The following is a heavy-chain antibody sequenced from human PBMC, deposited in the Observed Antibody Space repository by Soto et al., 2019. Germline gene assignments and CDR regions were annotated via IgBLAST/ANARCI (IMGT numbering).Heavy chain of an antibody. CDR1: GGSISSYY. CDR2: IYYSGST. D-gene: IGHD3-10*01. Sequence: PSETLPLTCPFSGGSISSYYWIWIRQPPGKGLEWIGYIYYSGSTNYNPSLKSRVTISVDTSKNQFSLKLSSVTAADTAVYYCATTRILHYYGSGSQHPLIDAFDIWGQGTMVTVSS. V-gene: IGHV4-59*08. CDR3: ATTRILHYYGSGSQHPLIDAFDI. J-gene: IGHJ3*02.